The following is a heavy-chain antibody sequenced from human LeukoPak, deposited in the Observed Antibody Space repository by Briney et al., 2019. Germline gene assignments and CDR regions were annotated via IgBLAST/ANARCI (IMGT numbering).Heavy chain of an antibody. Sequence: ASVKVSCKVSGYSLTELSMDWVRQAPGKGLEWMGGFDPEDGETIYAQKFQGRVTMTEDTSTDTAYMELSSLRSEDTAVYYCATGPPPFGVVPYGMDVWGQGTTVTVSS. CDR2: FDPEDGET. V-gene: IGHV1-24*01. CDR3: ATGPPPFGVVPYGMDV. D-gene: IGHD3-3*01. CDR1: GYSLTELS. J-gene: IGHJ6*02.